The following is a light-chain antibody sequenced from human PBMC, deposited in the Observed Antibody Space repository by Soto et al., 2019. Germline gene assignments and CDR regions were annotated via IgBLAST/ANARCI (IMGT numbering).Light chain of an antibody. Sequence: EIVMTQSPATLSVSPGERATLSCRASQSVSSNLAWYQQKPGQAPRLLIYGASTRATGIPARFSGSGSGTEFTLTISSLPSEDFAVYYCQQYNKWPRTFGQGTKVEIK. CDR2: GAS. J-gene: IGKJ1*01. CDR1: QSVSSN. CDR3: QQYNKWPRT. V-gene: IGKV3-15*01.